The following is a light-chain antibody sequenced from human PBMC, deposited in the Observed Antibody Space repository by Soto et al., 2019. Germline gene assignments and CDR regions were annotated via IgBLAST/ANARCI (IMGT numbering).Light chain of an antibody. Sequence: QSALTQPASVSGSPGQSITISCTGTSSDVGGYNYVSWYQQHPGKAPKLMIYDVSNRPSGVSNRFSGSKSGNTASLTISGLQAEDFSDYYCSSYTSSSTLDFXTGTKVTVL. CDR3: SSYTSSSTLD. CDR1: SSDVGGYNY. CDR2: DVS. J-gene: IGLJ1*01. V-gene: IGLV2-14*01.